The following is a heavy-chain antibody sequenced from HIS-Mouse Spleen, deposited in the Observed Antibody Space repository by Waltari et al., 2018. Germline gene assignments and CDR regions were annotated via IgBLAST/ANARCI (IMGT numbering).Heavy chain of an antibody. J-gene: IGHJ3*02. CDR2: TYYSGST. D-gene: IGHD3-10*01. Sequence: QLQLQESGPGLVKPSETLSLTCTVPGGSISSSSYYWGWIRQPPGKGLEWIGSTYYSGSTYYNPSLKSRVTISVDTSKNQFSLKLSSVTAADTAVYYCAREFGLLPPISSRDYDAFDIWGQGTMVTVSS. V-gene: IGHV4-39*07. CDR3: AREFGLLPPISSRDYDAFDI. CDR1: GGSISSSSYY.